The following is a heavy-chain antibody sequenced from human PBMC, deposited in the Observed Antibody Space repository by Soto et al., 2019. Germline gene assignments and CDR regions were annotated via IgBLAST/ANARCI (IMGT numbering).Heavy chain of an antibody. Sequence: QVQLVQSGAEVRRPGSSVKVSCKSSGGTFSTYPINWVRQDPGQGLEWMGGIIPLFGTTNYAQKFKGRVTITADESTSTASMELSSLRAEEAAVYYCARGATHGSSWYFWFDPWGQGTLVTVAS. CDR3: ARGATHGSSWYFWFDP. V-gene: IGHV1-69*01. CDR2: IIPLFGTT. J-gene: IGHJ5*02. D-gene: IGHD6-13*01. CDR1: GGTFSTYP.